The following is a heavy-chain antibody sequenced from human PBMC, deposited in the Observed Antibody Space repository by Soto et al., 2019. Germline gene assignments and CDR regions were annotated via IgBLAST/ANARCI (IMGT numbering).Heavy chain of an antibody. CDR3: ARHIAVSGTRGFDF. V-gene: IGHV4-4*02. D-gene: IGHD6-19*01. CDR2: IDHIGST. J-gene: IGHJ4*02. Sequence: QVQLQESGPGLMKPSGTLSLTCAVSGGSISTNWWSWVRQPPGKGLEWIGEIDHIGSTNYNPSLKNRVTMSVDKSPNHLSLNLNSVTAADTAVYYCARHIAVSGTRGFDFWGQGTLVTVSS. CDR1: GGSISTNW.